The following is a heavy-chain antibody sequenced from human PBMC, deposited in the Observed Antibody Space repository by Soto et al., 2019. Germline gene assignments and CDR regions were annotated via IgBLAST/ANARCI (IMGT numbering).Heavy chain of an antibody. CDR1: GFTFSTYG. CDR2: IWNHGRED. D-gene: IGHD6-19*01. CDR3: VRGPWLVGDVTSFDY. J-gene: IGHJ4*02. V-gene: IGHV3-33*01. Sequence: QVHLVESGGGVGQPGRSLRLSCAASGFTFSTYGMHWVRQAPGKGLEWVALIWNHGREDSYADSVKGRFTISRDNSKNTLYLQMNSLRADDTAVYYCVRGPWLVGDVTSFDYWGQGTLVTVSS.